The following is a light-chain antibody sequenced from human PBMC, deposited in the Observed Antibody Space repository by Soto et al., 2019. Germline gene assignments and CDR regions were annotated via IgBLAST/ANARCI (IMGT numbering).Light chain of an antibody. Sequence: QSVLTQPPSASGTPGQGVTISCSGSSSNIGTNTVNWYRQLPGTAPKLLIYSDNQRPSGVPDRFSGSRSGTSASLAISGLQSEDEADYYCATWDDSLNGWVFGGGTKLTVL. J-gene: IGLJ3*02. CDR1: SSNIGTNT. CDR2: SDN. CDR3: ATWDDSLNGWV. V-gene: IGLV1-44*01.